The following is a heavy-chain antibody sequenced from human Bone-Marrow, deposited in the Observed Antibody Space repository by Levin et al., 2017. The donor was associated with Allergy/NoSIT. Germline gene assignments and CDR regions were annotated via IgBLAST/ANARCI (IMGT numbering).Heavy chain of an antibody. CDR1: GATFSNYA. CDR2: IIPVFGTT. V-gene: IGHV1-69*13. Sequence: GASVKVSCKASGATFSNYAISWVRQAPGQGLEWMGGIIPVFGTTNYAQKFQGRVTINADESTNTAYMELSSLRSEDTDLYYCATAPREGRGSFYYYYYAIDVWGQGTAVTVSS. J-gene: IGHJ6*02. CDR3: ATAPREGRGSFYYYYYAIDV.